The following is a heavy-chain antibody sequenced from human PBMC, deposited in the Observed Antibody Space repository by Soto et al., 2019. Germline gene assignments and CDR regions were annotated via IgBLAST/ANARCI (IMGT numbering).Heavy chain of an antibody. Sequence: EVQLLESGGGLVQRGGSLRLSCAASGFTFSSYAMSWVRQAPGKGLEWVSAISGSGGSTYYADSVKGRFTISRDNSKNTLYLQMNSLRAEDTAVYYCAKAGGYYDILTGYPWQVFDYWGQGTLVTVSS. CDR2: ISGSGGST. D-gene: IGHD3-9*01. CDR3: AKAGGYYDILTGYPWQVFDY. V-gene: IGHV3-23*01. CDR1: GFTFSSYA. J-gene: IGHJ4*02.